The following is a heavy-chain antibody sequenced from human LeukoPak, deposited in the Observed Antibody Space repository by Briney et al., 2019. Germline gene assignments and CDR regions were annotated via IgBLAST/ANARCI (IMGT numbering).Heavy chain of an antibody. D-gene: IGHD5-18*01. Sequence: SETLSLTCAVYGGSFSGYYRSWIRQPPGKGLEWIGEINHSGSTNYNPSLKSRVTISVDTSKNQFSLKLSSVTAADTAVYYCARGGFIQPVDYWGQGTLVTVSS. V-gene: IGHV4-34*01. CDR2: INHSGST. J-gene: IGHJ4*02. CDR3: ARGGFIQPVDY. CDR1: GGSFSGYY.